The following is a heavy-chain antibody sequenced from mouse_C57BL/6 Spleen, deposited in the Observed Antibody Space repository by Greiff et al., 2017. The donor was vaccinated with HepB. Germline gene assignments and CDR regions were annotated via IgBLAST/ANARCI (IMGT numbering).Heavy chain of an antibody. CDR3: AREEAIYYDPWFAY. CDR2: INPNYGTT. V-gene: IGHV1-39*01. D-gene: IGHD2-4*01. J-gene: IGHJ3*01. Sequence: VQLKESGPELVKPGASVKISCKASGYSFTDYNMNWVKQSNGKSLEWIGVINPNYGTTSYNQKFKGKATLTVDQSSSTAYMQLNSLTSEDSAVYYCAREEAIYYDPWFAYWGQGTLVTVSA. CDR1: GYSFTDYN.